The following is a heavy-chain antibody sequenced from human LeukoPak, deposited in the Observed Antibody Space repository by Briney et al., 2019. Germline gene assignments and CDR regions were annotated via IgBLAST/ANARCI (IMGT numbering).Heavy chain of an antibody. CDR2: INIRSDYI. J-gene: IGHJ5*02. Sequence: GGSLRLPCAASGFTFSSYSMNWVRQAPGKGLEWVSSINIRSDYIYYADSVKGRFTISRDNAKNSLYLQMNSLRVEDTGVYYCAGSIGSWYDPWGLGTMVTVSS. V-gene: IGHV3-21*01. CDR1: GFTFSSYS. CDR3: AGSIGSWYDP. D-gene: IGHD2-15*01.